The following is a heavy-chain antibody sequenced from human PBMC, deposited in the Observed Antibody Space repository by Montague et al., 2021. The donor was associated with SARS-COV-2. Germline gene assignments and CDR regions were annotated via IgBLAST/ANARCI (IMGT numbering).Heavy chain of an antibody. V-gene: IGHV4-39*02. J-gene: IGHJ4*02. Sequence: SETLSLTCSVSSGSIISSGYYWGWIRQPPGKELEWIGNIYYSGTTYYNPSLQSRVTISVDTSKNHLSLRLSSVTVADTAVYFCARGMIRGVTTPFDYWGQGSQVTVSS. CDR1: SGSIISSGYY. CDR2: IYYSGTT. D-gene: IGHD3-10*01. CDR3: ARGMIRGVTTPFDY.